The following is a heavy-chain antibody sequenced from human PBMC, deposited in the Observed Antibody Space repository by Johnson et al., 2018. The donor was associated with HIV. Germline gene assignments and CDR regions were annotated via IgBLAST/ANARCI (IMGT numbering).Heavy chain of an antibody. V-gene: IGHV3-11*04. CDR3: ATDRGYWDAFDI. Sequence: QVLLVESGGGLVKPGGSLRLSCAASRFTFSDYYMSWIRQTPGKGLAWVSYISSSGGTIYYADSVKGRFSISRDNAKNSLYLQMNSLRAEDTAVYYCATDRGYWDAFDIWGQGTMVTVSS. D-gene: IGHD3-22*01. J-gene: IGHJ3*02. CDR1: RFTFSDYY. CDR2: ISSSGGTI.